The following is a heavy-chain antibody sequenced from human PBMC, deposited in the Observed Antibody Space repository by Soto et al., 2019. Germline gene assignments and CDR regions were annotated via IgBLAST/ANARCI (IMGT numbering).Heavy chain of an antibody. J-gene: IGHJ4*02. Sequence: SVKVSCKVSGSRFSNYVISWVRQAPGHGLEWLGRIIPIFNSTKYAQSFQGRVTITADKSASTASLELSSLRSDDTAVYYCAREGRGKKAGYNGLVSLGYWGQGTLVTVSS. V-gene: IGHV1-69*06. CDR2: IIPIFNST. CDR1: GSRFSNYV. CDR3: AREGRGKKAGYNGLVSLGY. D-gene: IGHD2-2*02.